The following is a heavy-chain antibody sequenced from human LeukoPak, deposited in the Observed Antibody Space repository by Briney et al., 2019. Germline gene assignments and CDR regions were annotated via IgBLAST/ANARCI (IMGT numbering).Heavy chain of an antibody. V-gene: IGHV4-34*01. J-gene: IGHJ5*02. CDR2: INHSGST. CDR3: ARIPLYYFGSGSFFPLAFDP. Sequence: SETLSLTCAVYGGSFSGYYWSWIRQPPGKGLEWIGEINHSGSTNYNPSLKSRVTISVDTSKNQFSLKLSSVTAADTAVYYCARIPLYYFGSGSFFPLAFDPWGQGTLVTVSS. CDR1: GGSFSGYY. D-gene: IGHD3-10*01.